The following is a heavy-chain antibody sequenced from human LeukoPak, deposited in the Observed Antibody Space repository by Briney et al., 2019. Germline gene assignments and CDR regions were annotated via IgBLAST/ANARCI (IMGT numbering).Heavy chain of an antibody. V-gene: IGHV3-7*01. J-gene: IGHJ3*02. Sequence: GGSLRLSCAASGFTFSDYWMSWVRQAPGKGLEWVANIKQDGSAQYYVESVKGRFTIARDNAKNSLYLQMDSLRAEDTALYYCARDRGYDGFDIWGQGTTVTVSS. CDR1: GFTFSDYW. D-gene: IGHD3-22*01. CDR3: ARDRGYDGFDI. CDR2: IKQDGSAQ.